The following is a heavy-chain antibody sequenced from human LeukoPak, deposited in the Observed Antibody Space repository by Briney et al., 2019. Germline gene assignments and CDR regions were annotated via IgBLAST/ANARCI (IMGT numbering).Heavy chain of an antibody. J-gene: IGHJ3*02. CDR2: IIPIFGTA. CDR3: ARVGDAFDI. V-gene: IGHV1-69*05. D-gene: IGHD3-16*01. CDR1: GYTFTSYG. Sequence: ASVKVSCKASGYTFTSYGISWVRQAPGQGLEWMGGIIPIFGTANYAQKFQGRVTITTDESTSTAYMELSSLRSEDTAVYYCARVGDAFDIWGQGTMVTVSS.